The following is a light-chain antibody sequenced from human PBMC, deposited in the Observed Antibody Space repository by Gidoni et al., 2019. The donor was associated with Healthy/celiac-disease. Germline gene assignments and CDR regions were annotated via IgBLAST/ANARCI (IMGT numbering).Light chain of an antibody. Sequence: QSVLTQPPSVSGAPGQRVTISCTGSSSNIGAGYDVHWYQQLPGTAPKPLIYGNSNRPSGVPYRFSGSKSGTSASLAITGLQAEDEADYYCQSYDSSLSGSRVFGTGTKVTVL. J-gene: IGLJ1*01. CDR3: QSYDSSLSGSRV. CDR2: GNS. CDR1: SSNIGAGYD. V-gene: IGLV1-40*01.